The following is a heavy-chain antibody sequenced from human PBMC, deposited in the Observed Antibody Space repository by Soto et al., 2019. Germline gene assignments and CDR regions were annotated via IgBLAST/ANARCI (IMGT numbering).Heavy chain of an antibody. J-gene: IGHJ4*02. CDR1: GFTFSSYA. D-gene: IGHD1-1*01. Sequence: GGSLRLSCAAPGFTFSSYAMSWVRQAPGKGLDWVSAIVSGGTTYYADSVKGRFTIFRDDSTNTLYLQMNNLRAEDTALYYCAKRHTTVATPANYFDYWGQGTLVTVSS. CDR2: IVSGGTT. V-gene: IGHV3-23*01. CDR3: AKRHTTVATPANYFDY.